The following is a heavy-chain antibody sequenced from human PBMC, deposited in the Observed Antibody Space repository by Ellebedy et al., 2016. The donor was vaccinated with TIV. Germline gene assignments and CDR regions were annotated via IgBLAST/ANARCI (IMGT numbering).Heavy chain of an antibody. D-gene: IGHD1-26*01. J-gene: IGHJ4*02. CDR1: GYSISSGYY. V-gene: IGHV4-38-2*02. Sequence: MPSETLSLTCTVSGYSISSGYYWGWVRQPPGKGLEWTGYIYQSGATYYSPSLKSRVTISVDTSKNQFSLNLNSVTAADTAVYYCARGATVRLVMDWGQGTLVTVSS. CDR3: ARGATVRLVMD. CDR2: IYQSGAT.